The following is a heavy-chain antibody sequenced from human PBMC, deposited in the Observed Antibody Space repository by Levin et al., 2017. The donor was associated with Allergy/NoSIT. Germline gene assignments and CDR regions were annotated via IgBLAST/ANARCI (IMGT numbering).Heavy chain of an antibody. D-gene: IGHD2-21*01. CDR2: ISGNSRVI. J-gene: IGHJ4*02. V-gene: IGHV3-23*01. CDR3: VSYRDGPYIPIAY. Sequence: GGSLRLSCVVSGFTFSNYAMSWIRQTPDKGLEWISIISGNSRVIYYADSVRGRFTISRDNSKNTLYLQMSSLRVEDTALYDCVSYRDGPYIPIAYWGQGTLVTVST. CDR1: GFTFSNYA.